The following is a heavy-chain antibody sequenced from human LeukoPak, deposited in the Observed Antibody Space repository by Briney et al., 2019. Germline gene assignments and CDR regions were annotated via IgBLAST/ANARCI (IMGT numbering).Heavy chain of an antibody. V-gene: IGHV1-69*05. J-gene: IGHJ5*02. D-gene: IGHD3-10*01. CDR1: GGTFSSYA. CDR2: IIPIFGTA. Sequence: SVKVSCKASGGTFSSYAISWVRQAPGQGLEWMGGIIPIFGTANYAQKFQGRVTITTDESTSTAYMELSSLRSEDTAVYYCAREIDYYGSGSYYKFSWFDPWGQGTLVTVSS. CDR3: AREIDYYGSGSYYKFSWFDP.